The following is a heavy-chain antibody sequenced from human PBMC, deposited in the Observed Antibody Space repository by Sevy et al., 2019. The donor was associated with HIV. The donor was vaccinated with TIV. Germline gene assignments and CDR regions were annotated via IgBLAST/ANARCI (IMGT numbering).Heavy chain of an antibody. V-gene: IGHV4-39*01. CDR2: IYYSGST. Sequence: SETLSLTCTVSGGSISSSSYYWGWIRQPPGKGLEWIGSIYYSGSTYYHPSLKGRVTISVDTSKNQFSLKLSSVTAADTAVYYCASLARYCSGGSCYPDAFDIWGQGTMVTVSS. CDR3: ASLARYCSGGSCYPDAFDI. D-gene: IGHD2-15*01. CDR1: GGSISSSSYY. J-gene: IGHJ3*02.